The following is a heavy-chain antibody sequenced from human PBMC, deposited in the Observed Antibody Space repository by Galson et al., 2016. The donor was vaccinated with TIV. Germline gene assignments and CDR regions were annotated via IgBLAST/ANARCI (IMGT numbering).Heavy chain of an antibody. CDR3: AKDTGSLPRNWFDP. CDR1: GFTFSSFA. CDR2: ISGSGAST. D-gene: IGHD3-9*01. V-gene: IGHV3-23*01. J-gene: IGHJ5*02. Sequence: SLRLSCAASGFTFSSFAMNWVRQAPGKGLEWVSGISGSGASTYYADSVKVQFTISRDNSKNTLYLQMNNLRAEDTALYSCAKDTGSLPRNWFDPWGQGTLVTVSS.